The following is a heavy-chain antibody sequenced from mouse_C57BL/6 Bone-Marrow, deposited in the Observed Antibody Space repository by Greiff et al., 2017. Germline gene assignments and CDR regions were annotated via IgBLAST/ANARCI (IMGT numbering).Heavy chain of an antibody. J-gene: IGHJ3*01. CDR3: ARHPFAY. V-gene: IGHV5-6*01. CDR2: ISSGGSYT. Sequence: EVKLMESGGDLVKPGGSLKLSCAASGFTFSSYGMSWVRQTPDKRLEWVATISSGGSYTYYPDSVKGRFTISRDNAKNTLYLQMSSLKSEDTAMYYCARHPFAYWGQGTLVTVSA. CDR1: GFTFSSYG.